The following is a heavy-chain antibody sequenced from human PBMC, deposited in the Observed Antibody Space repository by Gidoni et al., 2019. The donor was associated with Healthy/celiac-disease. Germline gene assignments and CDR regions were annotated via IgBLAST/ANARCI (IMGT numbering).Heavy chain of an antibody. D-gene: IGHD3-3*01. Sequence: EVQLVQSGAVVKTPGESLNISCKDSGYSFTSYCIGWVRQMPGKGLEWLGFIYPGDSDTRYSPSFQGQVNSSADKSISTAYLQWSSLKASDTAMYDCARQSITIFGVVDYWGQGTLVTVSS. V-gene: IGHV5-51*01. CDR2: IYPGDSDT. CDR3: ARQSITIFGVVDY. CDR1: GYSFTSYC. J-gene: IGHJ4*02.